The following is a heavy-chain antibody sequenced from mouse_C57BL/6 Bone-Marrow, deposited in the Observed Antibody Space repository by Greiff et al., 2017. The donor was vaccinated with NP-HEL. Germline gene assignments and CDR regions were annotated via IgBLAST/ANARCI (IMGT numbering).Heavy chain of an antibody. D-gene: IGHD4-1*01. CDR1: GYTFTDYY. J-gene: IGHJ2*01. CDR3: ASSNWDGGYFDY. CDR2: INPNNGGT. V-gene: IGHV1-26*01. Sequence: EVQLQQSGPELVKPGASVKISCKASGYTFTDYYMNWVKQSHGKSLEWIGDINPNNGGTSYNQKFKGKATLTVDKSSSTAYMELRSLTSEDSAVYYCASSNWDGGYFDYWGQGTTLTVSS.